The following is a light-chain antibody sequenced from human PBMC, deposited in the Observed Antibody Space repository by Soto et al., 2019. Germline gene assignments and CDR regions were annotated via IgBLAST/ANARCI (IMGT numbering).Light chain of an antibody. CDR1: RSIGNY. Sequence: DIRMTQSPSSLSASVGDRVTITCRASRSIGNYLNWYQQKPESAPKLLIYLTSSFQSGVPSRFSGSGSGTDFTLTISSLQPEDFATYYCQQSYSTPYSFGQGTKVDIK. V-gene: IGKV1-39*01. CDR3: QQSYSTPYS. CDR2: LTS. J-gene: IGKJ2*01.